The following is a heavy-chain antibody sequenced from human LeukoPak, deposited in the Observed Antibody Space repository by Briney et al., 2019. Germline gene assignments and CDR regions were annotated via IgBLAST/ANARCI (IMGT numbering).Heavy chain of an antibody. CDR2: IWNDGSNK. CDR1: GFTFSIYG. Sequence: GGSLRPSCAASGFTFSIYGMHWVSQSPGKGLEWVAVIWNDGSNKYYADSVRGRFTISRDNSRSTLFLQMNSLRAEDTAVYYCARASGSFDYWGQGTLVTVSS. J-gene: IGHJ4*02. CDR3: ARASGSFDY. D-gene: IGHD1-26*01. V-gene: IGHV3-33*01.